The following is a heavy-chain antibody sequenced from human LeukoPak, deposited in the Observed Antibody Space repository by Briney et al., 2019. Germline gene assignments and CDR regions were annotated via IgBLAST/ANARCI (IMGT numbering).Heavy chain of an antibody. CDR1: GFTFSSYW. CDR3: GRDFWSGYQGGYDY. Sequence: GGSLRLSCAASGFTFSSYWMHWVRQAPGKGLVWVSRINSDGSSTSYADSVKGRFTISRDNAKNTLYLQMNRLRAEDTAVYYCGRDFWSGYQGGYDYWGQGTLVTVSS. V-gene: IGHV3-74*01. D-gene: IGHD3-3*01. CDR2: INSDGSST. J-gene: IGHJ4*02.